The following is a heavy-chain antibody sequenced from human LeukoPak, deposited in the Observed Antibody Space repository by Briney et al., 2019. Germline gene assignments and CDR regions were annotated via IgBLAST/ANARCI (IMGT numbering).Heavy chain of an antibody. V-gene: IGHV1-2*06. CDR1: GYTFTGYY. J-gene: IGHJ6*03. Sequence: GASVKVSCKASGYTFTGYYMHWVRQAPGQGLEWMGPINPNSGGTNYAQKFQGRVTMTRDTSISTAYMELSRLRSDDTAVYYCARDPFPTVTVYYYYYMDVWGKGTTVTVSS. D-gene: IGHD4-17*01. CDR3: ARDPFPTVTVYYYYYMDV. CDR2: INPNSGGT.